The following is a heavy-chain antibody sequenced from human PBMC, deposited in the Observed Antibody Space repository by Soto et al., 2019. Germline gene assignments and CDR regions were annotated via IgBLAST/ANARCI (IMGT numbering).Heavy chain of an antibody. J-gene: IGHJ4*02. V-gene: IGHV2-5*02. CDR1: GFSLTTSGVG. CDR2: IYWDDDK. CDR3: AHRVLRTVFGLVTTTAVYFDF. Sequence: QITLNESGPMQMKPRQTLTLTCTFSGFSLTTSGVGVGWIRQSPGKAPEWIALIYWDDDKRYSPALKSRITITKDPSKSHVVLTMDDLDPADTGTYYCAHRVLRTVFGLVTTTAVYFDFWGQGTPVAVSS. D-gene: IGHD3-3*01.